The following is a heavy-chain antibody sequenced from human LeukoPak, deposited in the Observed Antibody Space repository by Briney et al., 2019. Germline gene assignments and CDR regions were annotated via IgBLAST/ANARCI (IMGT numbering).Heavy chain of an antibody. J-gene: IGHJ4*02. V-gene: IGHV1-69*05. CDR1: GGTFSSYA. CDR3: ARGYSSSWYLRRWGGEYYFDY. CDR2: IIPIFGTA. Sequence: SVKVSCKASGGTFSSYAISWVRQAPGQGLEWMGGIIPIFGTANYAQKFQGRVTITTDESTSTAYMELSSLRSEDTAVYYCARGYSSSWYLRRWGGEYYFDYWGQGTLVTVSS. D-gene: IGHD6-13*01.